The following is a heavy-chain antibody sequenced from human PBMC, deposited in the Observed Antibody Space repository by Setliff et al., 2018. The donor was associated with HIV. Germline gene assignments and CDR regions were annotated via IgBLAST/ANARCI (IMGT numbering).Heavy chain of an antibody. D-gene: IGHD3-3*01. CDR1: GASISSGGYY. J-gene: IGHJ4*02. Sequence: SETLSLTCTVSGASISSGGYYWSWIRQPAGKGLEWIGRIYTSGSTNYNPSLKSRVTISLDTSKNQFSLKLNSVTAADTAVYFCARDLDTTNGLVFDYWGQGTLDTVSS. CDR3: ARDLDTTNGLVFDY. CDR2: IYTSGST. V-gene: IGHV4-61*02.